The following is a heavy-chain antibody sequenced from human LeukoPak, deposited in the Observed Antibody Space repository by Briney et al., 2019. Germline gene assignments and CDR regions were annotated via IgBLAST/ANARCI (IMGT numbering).Heavy chain of an antibody. D-gene: IGHD5-24*01. CDR3: AREWGGRWLQFDY. J-gene: IGHJ4*02. V-gene: IGHV3-20*04. CDR1: GFTFGDYG. Sequence: GGSLRLSCEASGFTFGDYGMSWVRQAPGKGLEWVSGINWNGGSTGYVDSVKGRFTISRDNAKNSLYLQMNSLRAEDTAVYYCAREWGGRWLQFDYWGQGTLVTVSS. CDR2: INWNGGST.